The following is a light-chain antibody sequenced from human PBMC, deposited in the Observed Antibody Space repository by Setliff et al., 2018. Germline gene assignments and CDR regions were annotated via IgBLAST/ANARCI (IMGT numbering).Light chain of an antibody. CDR2: DNN. CDR3: GTWDSSLSVYV. V-gene: IGLV1-51*01. CDR1: RSNIGNNY. J-gene: IGLJ1*01. Sequence: QSALTQPPSVSAAPGQKVTISCSGSRSNIGNNYVSWYQQLPGTAPKLLIYDNNKRPSGIPDRFSGSKSGTSATLGITGLQTGDEADYYCGTWDSSLSVYVFGTGTKVTVL.